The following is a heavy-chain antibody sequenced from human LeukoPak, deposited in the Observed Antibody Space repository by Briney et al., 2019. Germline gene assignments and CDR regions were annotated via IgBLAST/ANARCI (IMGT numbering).Heavy chain of an antibody. CDR1: TDFFSSLY. V-gene: IGHV4-59*11. CDR2: ISYIGRT. Sequence: SETLSLPCAVCTDFFSSLYWMWMRPPPGKGLVWFGYISYIGRTHYNPVLKTRVTISIETSKNQISLTLSSVAASDTAVYYCARDLVTVTKEFDIWGQGTMVSVSS. D-gene: IGHD4-17*01. J-gene: IGHJ3*02. CDR3: ARDLVTVTKEFDI.